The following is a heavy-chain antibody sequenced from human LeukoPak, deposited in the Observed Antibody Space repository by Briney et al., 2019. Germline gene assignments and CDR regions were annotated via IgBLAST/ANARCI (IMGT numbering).Heavy chain of an antibody. V-gene: IGHV4-59*12. J-gene: IGHJ4*02. CDR1: GGSISSYY. Sequence: SETLSLTCTVSGGSISSYYWSWIRQPPGKGLEWIGYIYYSGSTNYNPSLKSRVTISVDTSKNQFSLKLSSVTAADTAVYYCARAGGGMVYATPQIDYWGQGTLVTVSS. CDR2: IYYSGST. CDR3: ARAGGGMVYATPQIDY. D-gene: IGHD2-8*01.